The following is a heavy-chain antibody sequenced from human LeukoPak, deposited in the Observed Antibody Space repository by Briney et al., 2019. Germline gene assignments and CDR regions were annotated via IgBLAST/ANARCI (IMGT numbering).Heavy chain of an antibody. Sequence: ASVKVSCKASGYTFTSYGISWVRQAPGQGLEWMGWISAYNGNTNYAQKLQGRVTMTTDTSTSTAYMELRSLRSDDTAVYYCARGRPGYYYDSSGYYYFPNXXXXWGXXXXXT. J-gene: IGHJ1*01. V-gene: IGHV1-18*01. CDR1: GYTFTSYG. CDR3: ARGRPGYYYDSSGYYYFPNXXXX. D-gene: IGHD3-22*01. CDR2: ISAYNGNT.